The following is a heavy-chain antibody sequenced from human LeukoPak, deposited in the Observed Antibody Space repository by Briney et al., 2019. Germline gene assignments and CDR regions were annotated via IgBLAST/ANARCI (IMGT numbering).Heavy chain of an antibody. CDR3: ARAAGGAPFDF. CDR1: GYTLTELS. CDR2: MNSDSGAT. J-gene: IGHJ4*02. Sequence: ASVKVSCKVSGYTLTELSMHWVRQAPGQGLECLGWMNSDSGATNYVHKFQGRVTMTRDTSISTAYIEVSRLTSDDTAVYYCARAAGGAPFDFWGQGTPVTVSS. V-gene: IGHV1-2*07. D-gene: IGHD4-23*01.